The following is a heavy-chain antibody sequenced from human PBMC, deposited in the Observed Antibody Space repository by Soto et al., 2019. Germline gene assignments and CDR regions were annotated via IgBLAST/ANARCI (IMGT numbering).Heavy chain of an antibody. V-gene: IGHV4-39*01. CDR2: IYYSGST. CDR1: GGSISSSSYY. Sequence: SETLSLTCTVSGGSISSSSYYWGWIRQPPGKGLEWIGSIYYSGSTYYNTSLKSRVTISVDTSKNQFSLKLSSVTAADTAVYYCARGTSIAAAGTRRWFDPWGQGTLVTVSS. D-gene: IGHD6-13*01. J-gene: IGHJ5*02. CDR3: ARGTSIAAAGTRRWFDP.